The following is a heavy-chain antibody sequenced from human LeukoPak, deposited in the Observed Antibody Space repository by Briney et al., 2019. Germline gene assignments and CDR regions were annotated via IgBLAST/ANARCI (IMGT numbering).Heavy chain of an antibody. CDR2: ISAYNAYT. D-gene: IGHD3-22*01. CDR3: ARDVLHRIHYDSSAYYPGSSY. J-gene: IGHJ4*02. Sequence: ASVKVSCKASGYTFTSYGITWVRRAPGQGLEWMGWISAYNAYTYYAQKLQGRVTMTTDTSTSTAYMELRSLRSDDTAVYYCARDVLHRIHYDSSAYYPGSSYWGQGTLVTVSS. V-gene: IGHV1-18*01. CDR1: GYTFTSYG.